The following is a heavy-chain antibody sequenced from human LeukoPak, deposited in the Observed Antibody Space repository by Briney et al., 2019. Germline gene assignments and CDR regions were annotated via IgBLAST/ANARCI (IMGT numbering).Heavy chain of an antibody. V-gene: IGHV4-39*01. CDR2: IFYSGIT. CDR1: GGSISGTLYY. D-gene: IGHD3-22*01. J-gene: IGHJ4*02. CDR3: ARIIVVTSTDYFDS. Sequence: SETLSLTCTVSGGSISGTLYYWGWIRQPPGKGLEWIGSIFYSGITYYNPSLQSRVTISVDASKSQFSLHLSSVTAADTALYYCARIIVVTSTDYFDSWGQGTLVTVSS.